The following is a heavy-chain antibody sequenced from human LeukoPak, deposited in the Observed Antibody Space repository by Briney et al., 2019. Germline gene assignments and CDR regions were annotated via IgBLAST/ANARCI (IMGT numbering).Heavy chain of an antibody. CDR3: ARGDFIYDYVWGSYRYRVFFDY. D-gene: IGHD3-16*02. CDR1: GVSFSGYY. Sequence: PSETLSLTCAVYGVSFSGYYWSWIRQPPGKGLEWIGEINHSGSTNYNPSLKSRVTISVDTSKNQFSLKLSSVTAADTAVYYCARGDFIYDYVWGSYRYRVFFDYWGQGTLVTVSS. J-gene: IGHJ4*02. V-gene: IGHV4-34*01. CDR2: INHSGST.